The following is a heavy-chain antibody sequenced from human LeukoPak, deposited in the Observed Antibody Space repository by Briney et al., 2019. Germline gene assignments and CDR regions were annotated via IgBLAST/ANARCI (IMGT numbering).Heavy chain of an antibody. Sequence: SETLSLTCTVSGGSISSSSYYWGWIRQPPGKGLEWIGSIYYSGSTNYNPSLKSRVTISVDTSKNQFSLKLSSVTAADTAVYYCAGRMVRGHGVRYWGQGTLVTVSS. CDR3: AGRMVRGHGVRY. CDR2: IYYSGST. CDR1: GGSISSSSYY. D-gene: IGHD3-10*01. V-gene: IGHV4-39*07. J-gene: IGHJ4*02.